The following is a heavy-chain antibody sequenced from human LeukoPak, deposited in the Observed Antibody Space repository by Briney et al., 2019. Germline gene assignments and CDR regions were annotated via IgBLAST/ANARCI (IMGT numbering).Heavy chain of an antibody. CDR3: AKDDYVDSRPLPGY. Sequence: RGSLRLSCVASGFPFSSYGMHWVRQAPGKGLEWVAVIWSVGGAEYYADSVKGRFTISRDNSKNMLFLQMNSLRAEDTAVYYCAKDDYVDSRPLPGYWGQGTLVTVSS. J-gene: IGHJ4*02. V-gene: IGHV3-33*06. D-gene: IGHD4-17*01. CDR1: GFPFSSYG. CDR2: IWSVGGAE.